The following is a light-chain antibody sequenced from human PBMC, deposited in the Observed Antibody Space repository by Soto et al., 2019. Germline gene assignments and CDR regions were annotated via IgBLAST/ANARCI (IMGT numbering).Light chain of an antibody. Sequence: QSALTQPPSASGTPGQRVTISCSGSSSNIGSNYVYWYQQLPGTAPKLLIYRNNQRPSGVPDRFSGSKSGTPASLAISGLRSEDEADYYCAAWDDSLSGLFGTGTKVTVL. J-gene: IGLJ1*01. V-gene: IGLV1-47*01. CDR2: RNN. CDR3: AAWDDSLSGL. CDR1: SSNIGSNY.